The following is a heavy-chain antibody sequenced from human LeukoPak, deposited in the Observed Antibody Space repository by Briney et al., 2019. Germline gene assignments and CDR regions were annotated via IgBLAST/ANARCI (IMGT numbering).Heavy chain of an antibody. J-gene: IGHJ4*02. CDR2: IYYSGST. CDR1: GGSITSNNYY. D-gene: IGHD2-21*01. V-gene: IGHV4-39*01. Sequence: SETLSLTCTVSGGSITSNNYYWGWIRQPPGKGLEWIGSIYYSGSTYYSPSLKSRVTISVDTSKNQFSLNLYSVTAADTAAYYCARQPPSDWQSNTPPDYWGQGTLVTVSS. CDR3: ARQPPSDWQSNTPPDY.